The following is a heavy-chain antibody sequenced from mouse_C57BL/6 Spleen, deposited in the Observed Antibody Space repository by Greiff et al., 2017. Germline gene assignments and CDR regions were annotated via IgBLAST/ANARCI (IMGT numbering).Heavy chain of an antibody. CDR1: GYTFTSYW. J-gene: IGHJ2*01. CDR2: ISPGTSDT. CDR3: TRSGVFDY. D-gene: IGHD4-1*01. Sequence: EVQLQQSGPVLARPGASVKMSCKTSGYTFTSYWMHWVKQRPGPGLAWLGAISPGTSDTSYNQKFQGKAKLTAVTSASTAYMELSSLTNEDSAVDYCTRSGVFDYWGQGTTLTVSS. V-gene: IGHV1-5*01.